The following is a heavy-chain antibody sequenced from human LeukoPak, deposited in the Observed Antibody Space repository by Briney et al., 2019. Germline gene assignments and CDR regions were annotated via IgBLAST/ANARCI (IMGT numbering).Heavy chain of an antibody. CDR1: GYTFTGYF. V-gene: IGHV1-2*02. CDR3: ARVGYSYGYRGGLDY. CDR2: INPYSGDT. Sequence: ASVKVSCKASGYTFTGYFMHWVRQAPGQGLEWMGWINPYSGDTNYAQKFQGRVTMTRDTSISTAYMELSRLRSDDTAVYYCARVGYSYGYRGGLDYWGQGTLVTVSS. J-gene: IGHJ4*02. D-gene: IGHD5-18*01.